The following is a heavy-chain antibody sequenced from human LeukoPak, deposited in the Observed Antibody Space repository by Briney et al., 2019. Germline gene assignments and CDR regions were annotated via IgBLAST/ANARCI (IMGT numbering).Heavy chain of an antibody. Sequence: ASVKVSCKVSGYTLTELSMHWVRQAPGKGLEWMGGFDPEDGETIYAQKFQGRVTMTEDTSTDTAYMELSSLRSEDTAVYYCAAEQLATDAFDIWGQGTMVTVSS. D-gene: IGHD6-13*01. V-gene: IGHV1-24*01. J-gene: IGHJ3*02. CDR2: FDPEDGET. CDR3: AAEQLATDAFDI. CDR1: GYTLTELS.